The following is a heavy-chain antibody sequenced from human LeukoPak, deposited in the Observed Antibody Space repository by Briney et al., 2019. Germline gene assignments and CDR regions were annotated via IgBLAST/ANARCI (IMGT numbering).Heavy chain of an antibody. CDR3: AKDLNSQQVVADVFDM. V-gene: IGHV3-23*01. CDR1: GFTFSSYA. CDR2: ITGSGGNT. D-gene: IGHD6-13*01. J-gene: IGHJ3*02. Sequence: GGSLRFSCAASGFTFSSYAMSWVRQAPGKGLEWVSGITGSGGNTHYAESVKGRFTISRDNSKNTLYLQMNSLRVEDTAVYYCAKDLNSQQVVADVFDMWGQGTMVTVSS.